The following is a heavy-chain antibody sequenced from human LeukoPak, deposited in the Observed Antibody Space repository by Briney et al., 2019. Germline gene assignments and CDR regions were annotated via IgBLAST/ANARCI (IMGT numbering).Heavy chain of an antibody. V-gene: IGHV3-66*04. CDR2: IYSGGST. CDR3: ASHAGY. J-gene: IGHJ4*02. Sequence: GGSLRLSCAASGFTFSSYAMSWVRQAPGKGLECISVIYSGGSTDYADSVKGRFTISRDNAKNSLYLQMNSLRAEDTAVYYCASHAGYWGQGTLVTVSS. CDR1: GFTFSSYA.